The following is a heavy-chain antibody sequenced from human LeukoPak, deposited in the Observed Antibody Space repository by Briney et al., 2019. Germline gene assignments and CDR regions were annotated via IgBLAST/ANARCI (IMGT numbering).Heavy chain of an antibody. D-gene: IGHD6-13*01. V-gene: IGHV3-23*01. CDR1: GFTFNSYA. CDR2: ISGSGVST. Sequence: PGGSLRLSCAASGFTFNSYAMSWVRQAPGKGLEWVSVISGSGVSTHYADSVKGRFTISRDNSKNTLYLQMNSLRAEDTAVYYCAGEHGAAAVLGYWGQGTLVTVSS. CDR3: AGEHGAAAVLGY. J-gene: IGHJ4*02.